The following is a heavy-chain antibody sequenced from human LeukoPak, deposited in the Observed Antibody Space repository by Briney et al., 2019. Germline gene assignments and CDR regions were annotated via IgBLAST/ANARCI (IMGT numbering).Heavy chain of an antibody. D-gene: IGHD6-19*01. CDR1: GFTFSSYA. J-gene: IGHJ4*02. Sequence: GGSLRLSCAASGFTFSSYAMSWVRQAPGKGLEWVSTISGSDGNTYYADSVKGRFTISRDNSKNTLYFQMNSLRAEDTAVYYCAKVVSSGWPNYFDYWGQGTLVTVSS. V-gene: IGHV3-23*01. CDR2: ISGSDGNT. CDR3: AKVVSSGWPNYFDY.